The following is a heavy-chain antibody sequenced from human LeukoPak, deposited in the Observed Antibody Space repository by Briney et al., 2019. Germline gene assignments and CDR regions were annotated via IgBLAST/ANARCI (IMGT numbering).Heavy chain of an antibody. CDR3: ARAPYDILTGYSLNWFDP. CDR2: INGDNGNT. CDR1: GYTFTTYA. V-gene: IGHV1-3*01. Sequence: GASVKVSCKASGYTFTTYAMHWVRPAPGQRLEWMGWINGDNGNTKYSQKFQGRVTITRDTSAYTAYMELRSLSSADTAVYFCARAPYDILTGYSLNWFDPWGQGTLVTVSS. D-gene: IGHD3-9*01. J-gene: IGHJ5*02.